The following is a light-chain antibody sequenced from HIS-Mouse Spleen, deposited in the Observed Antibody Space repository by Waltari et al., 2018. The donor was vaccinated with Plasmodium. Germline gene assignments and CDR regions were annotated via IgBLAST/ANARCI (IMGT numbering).Light chain of an antibody. V-gene: IGLV2-14*03. Sequence: ALTQPASVSGSPGQSIPISSPGTSINVVRYYYFSWYQQHPGKAPKLMIYDVSNRPSGVANRFSGSKSGNTASLTISGLQAEDEADYYCSSYTSSSTLVFGGGTKLTVL. J-gene: IGLJ2*01. CDR3: SSYTSSSTLV. CDR1: SINVVRYYY. CDR2: DVS.